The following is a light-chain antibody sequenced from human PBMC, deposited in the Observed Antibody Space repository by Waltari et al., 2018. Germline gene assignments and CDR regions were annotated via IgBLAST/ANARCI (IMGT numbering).Light chain of an antibody. V-gene: IGKV3-15*01. CDR2: GAP. J-gene: IGKJ4*01. Sequence: EIVMTQSPASLSVSQGERVTLYCSASQSIHDNLAWYQQKPGQAPRPLIFGAPTRATGIPARFRGSGSGAEFTLTITSLQSEDCAVYYCQQYNVWPPLPFGGGTKVEIK. CDR1: QSIHDN. CDR3: QQYNVWPPLP.